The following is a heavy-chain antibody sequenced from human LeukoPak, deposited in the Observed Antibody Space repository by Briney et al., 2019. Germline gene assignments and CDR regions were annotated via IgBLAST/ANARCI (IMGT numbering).Heavy chain of an antibody. Sequence: ASVKVSCKASGYTFSNYGISWVRQAPGQGLEWMGWISAYNGNTNYAQKLQGRVTMTTDTSTSTAYMELRSLRSDDTAVYYCARDPPRLYSYGPNFDYWGQGTLVTVSS. V-gene: IGHV1-18*01. J-gene: IGHJ4*02. CDR3: ARDPPRLYSYGPNFDY. CDR1: GYTFSNYG. CDR2: ISAYNGNT. D-gene: IGHD5-18*01.